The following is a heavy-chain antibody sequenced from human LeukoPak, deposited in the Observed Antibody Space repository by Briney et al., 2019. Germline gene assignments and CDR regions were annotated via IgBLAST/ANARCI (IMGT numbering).Heavy chain of an antibody. Sequence: PSETLSLTCTVSGGSISSYYWSWIRQPPGKGLEWIGYIYYSGSTNYNPSLKSRVTISVDTSKNQFSLKLSSVTAADTAVYYCARGLGYSYGYEWGQGTLVTVSS. D-gene: IGHD5-18*01. CDR1: GGSISSYY. J-gene: IGHJ4*02. CDR2: IYYSGST. CDR3: ARGLGYSYGYE. V-gene: IGHV4-59*01.